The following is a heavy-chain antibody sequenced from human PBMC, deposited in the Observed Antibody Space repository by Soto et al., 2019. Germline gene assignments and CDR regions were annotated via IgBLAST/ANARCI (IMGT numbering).Heavy chain of an antibody. CDR2: INWNDDD. J-gene: IGHJ3*02. CDR3: PHSTIKDALNI. V-gene: IGHV2-5*01. CDR1: GFSLNTRGVG. Sequence: QITLKESGPTLVKPTQTLTLTCTFSGFSLNTRGVGVGWISQPPGKALEWLGIINWNDDDRYSPSLESRLTITKDTSKNQVVLTMTNMDPVDTATYYCPHSTIKDALNIWGQGTMVTVSS. D-gene: IGHD3-10*01.